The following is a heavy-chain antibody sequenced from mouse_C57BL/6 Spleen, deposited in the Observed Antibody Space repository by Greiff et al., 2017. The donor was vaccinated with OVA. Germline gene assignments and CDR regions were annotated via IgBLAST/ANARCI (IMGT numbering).Heavy chain of an antibody. CDR2: IWSGGST. Sequence: LQESGPGLVQPSQSLSITCTVSGFSLTSYGVHWVRQSPGKGLEWLGVIWSGGSTDYNAAFISRLSISKDNSKSQVFFKMNSLQADDTAIYYCASFYYGNSYYAMDYWGQGTSVTVSS. J-gene: IGHJ4*01. CDR3: ASFYYGNSYYAMDY. V-gene: IGHV2-2*01. D-gene: IGHD2-1*01. CDR1: GFSLTSYG.